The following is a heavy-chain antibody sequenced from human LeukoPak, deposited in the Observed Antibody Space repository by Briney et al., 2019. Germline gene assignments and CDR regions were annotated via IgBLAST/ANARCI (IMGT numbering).Heavy chain of an antibody. CDR2: IYYTERT. D-gene: IGHD1-26*01. J-gene: IGHJ4*02. V-gene: IGHV4-59*01. CDR1: GGSISSYY. CDR3: ARDRGAS. Sequence: SETLSLTCTVSGGSISSYYRSWIRQPPGKGLEWVGYIYYTERTSYNPSLKSRVTMSIDTSKNQFSLKLSSVIAADTAVYYCARDRGASWGQGILVTVSS.